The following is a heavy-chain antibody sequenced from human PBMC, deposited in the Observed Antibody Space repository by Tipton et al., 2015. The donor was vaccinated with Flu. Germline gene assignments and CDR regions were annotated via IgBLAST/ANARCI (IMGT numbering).Heavy chain of an antibody. CDR1: GFTFSYYE. J-gene: IGHJ2*01. CDR2: ISSSSSAL. V-gene: IGHV3-48*03. Sequence: SLRLSCAASGFTFSYYEMNWVRQAPGKGLEWVAYISSSSSALYYADSVKGRLTISRDNAKNSLYLQMNSLRAEDTAIYFCARDHPEYVDNPQWYFDLGGRGTLVDVSS. CDR3: ARDHPEYVDNPQWYFDL. D-gene: IGHD3-9*01.